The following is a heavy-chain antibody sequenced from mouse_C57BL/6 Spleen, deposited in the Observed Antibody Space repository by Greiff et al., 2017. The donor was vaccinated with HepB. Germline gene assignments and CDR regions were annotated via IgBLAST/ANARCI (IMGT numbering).Heavy chain of an antibody. J-gene: IGHJ4*01. CDR1: GYTFTSYG. D-gene: IGHD4-1*01. V-gene: IGHV1-81*01. CDR2: IYPRSGNT. Sequence: QVQLKESGAELARPGASVKLSCKASGYTFTSYGISWVKQRTGQGLEWIGEIYPRSGNTYYNEKFKGKATLTADKSSSTAYMELRSLTSEDSAVYFCARERLDAMDYWGQGTSVTVSS. CDR3: ARERLDAMDY.